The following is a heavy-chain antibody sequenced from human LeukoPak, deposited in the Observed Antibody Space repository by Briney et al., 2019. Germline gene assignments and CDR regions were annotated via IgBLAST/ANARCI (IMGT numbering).Heavy chain of an antibody. Sequence: ASVKVSCKASGYNFIDYYMHWVRQAPGQGLEWLGWINPNSGGRNYAQKFQSRVTMTGDTSINTAFMELSRLTFDDTAVYYCAREGYEEMSTTDFDYWGQGTLVTVSS. J-gene: IGHJ4*02. CDR1: GYNFIDYY. CDR3: AREGYEEMSTTDFDY. D-gene: IGHD5-24*01. CDR2: INPNSGGR. V-gene: IGHV1-2*02.